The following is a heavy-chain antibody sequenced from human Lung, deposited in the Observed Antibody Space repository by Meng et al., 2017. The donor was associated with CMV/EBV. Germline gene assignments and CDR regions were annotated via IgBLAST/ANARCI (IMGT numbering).Heavy chain of an antibody. D-gene: IGHD4-17*01. CDR1: GFTFDDYA. Sequence: SXAASGFTFDDYAMHWVRQAPGKGLEWVSGISWNSGSIGYADSVKGRFTISRDNAKNSLYLQMNSLRAEDTALYYCAKDIFPATVTTSFLDYWGQGXLVTFSS. CDR2: ISWNSGSI. CDR3: AKDIFPATVTTSFLDY. J-gene: IGHJ4*02. V-gene: IGHV3-9*01.